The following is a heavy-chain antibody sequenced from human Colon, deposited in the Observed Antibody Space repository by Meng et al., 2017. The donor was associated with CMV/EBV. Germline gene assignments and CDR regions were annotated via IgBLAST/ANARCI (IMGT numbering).Heavy chain of an antibody. J-gene: IGHJ6*02. V-gene: IGHV3-7*01. CDR3: ARDRDHIPQDGYYDMDV. D-gene: IGHD2-21*01. Sequence: ESLKISCTASGFTFSTYWMTWVRQAPGKGLEWVANIKQDGSEKYYVDSVKGRFTISRDNAKNSVYLQMNSLRPEDTAVYYCARDRDHIPQDGYYDMDVWGQGTTVTVSS. CDR2: IKQDGSEK. CDR1: GFTFSTYW.